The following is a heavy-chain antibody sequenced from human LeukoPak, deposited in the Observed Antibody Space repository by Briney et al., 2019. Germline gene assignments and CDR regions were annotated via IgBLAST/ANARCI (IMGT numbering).Heavy chain of an antibody. V-gene: IGHV3-7*01. Sequence: GGSLRLSCAASGFTFSSYAMSWVRQAPGKGLEWVANIKQDGSEKYYVDSVKGRFTISRDNAKNSLYLQMNSLRAEDTAVYYCARDGFSGSDDYWGQGTLVTVSS. CDR1: GFTFSSYA. CDR3: ARDGFSGSDDY. CDR2: IKQDGSEK. J-gene: IGHJ4*02. D-gene: IGHD3-10*01.